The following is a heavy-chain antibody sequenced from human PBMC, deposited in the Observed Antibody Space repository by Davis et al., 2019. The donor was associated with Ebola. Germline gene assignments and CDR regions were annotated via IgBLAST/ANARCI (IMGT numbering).Heavy chain of an antibody. CDR1: GGSISSSY. CDR3: ARGRIGCSGGSCFNWFDP. V-gene: IGHV4-59*12. Sequence: SETLSLTCTVSGGSISSSYWSWIRQPPGKGLAWIGYIYYSGSTNYNPSLKSRVTISVDRSKNQFSLKLSSVTAADTAVYYCARGRIGCSGGSCFNWFDPWGQGTLVTVSS. D-gene: IGHD2-15*01. J-gene: IGHJ5*02. CDR2: IYYSGST.